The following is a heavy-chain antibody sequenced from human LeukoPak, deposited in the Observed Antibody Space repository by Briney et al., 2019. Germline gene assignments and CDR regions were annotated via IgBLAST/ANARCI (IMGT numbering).Heavy chain of an antibody. J-gene: IGHJ4*02. CDR1: GFTFDDYA. CDR2: ISWNSGSI. Sequence: GGSLRLSCAASGFTFDDYAMHWVWQAPGKGLEWVSGISWNSGSIGYADSVKGRFTISRDNAKNSLYLQMNSLRAEDTALYYCANGHGYWGQGTLVTVSS. CDR3: ANGHGY. V-gene: IGHV3-9*01. D-gene: IGHD4-17*01.